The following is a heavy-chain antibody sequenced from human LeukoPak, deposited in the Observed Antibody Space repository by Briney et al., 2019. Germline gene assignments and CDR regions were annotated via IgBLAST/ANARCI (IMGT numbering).Heavy chain of an antibody. D-gene: IGHD2-8*01. J-gene: IGHJ4*02. CDR1: GFIFSTYG. CDR3: VKDKGLTALSTFDY. CDR2: IESGGGTT. Sequence: GGSLRLSCAASGFIFSTYGMTWVRQAPGKGLECASSIESGGGTTHYADSVKGRFTISRDNSKKMVYLQMNSLGAEDTAIYYCVKDKGLTALSTFDYWGQGTLVTVSS. V-gene: IGHV3-23*03.